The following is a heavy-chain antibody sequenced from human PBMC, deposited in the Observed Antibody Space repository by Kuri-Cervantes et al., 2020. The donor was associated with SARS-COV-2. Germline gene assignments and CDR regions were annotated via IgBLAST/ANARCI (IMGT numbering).Heavy chain of an antibody. CDR2: ISSSSSYI. CDR3: ARGQVVGATGTFDY. CDR1: GFTFSSYS. Sequence: GESLKISCAASGFTFSSYSMSWVRQAPGKGLEWVSSISSSSSYIYYADSVKGRFTISRDNAKNSLYLQMNSLRAEDTAVYYCARGQVVGATGTFDYWGQGTLVTVSS. V-gene: IGHV3-21*01. D-gene: IGHD1-26*01. J-gene: IGHJ4*02.